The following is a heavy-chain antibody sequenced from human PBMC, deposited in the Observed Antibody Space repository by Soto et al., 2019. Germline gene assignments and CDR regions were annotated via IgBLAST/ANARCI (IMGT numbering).Heavy chain of an antibody. Sequence: SETLSLTCTVSGGSISSSSYYWGWIRQPPGKGLEWIGSIYYSGSTYYNPSLKSRVTISVDTSKNQFSLRLSSVTAADTAVYYCARRRSSWYVDPWGKGTLLTVSS. V-gene: IGHV4-39*01. CDR2: IYYSGST. CDR1: GGSISSSSYY. D-gene: IGHD6-13*01. J-gene: IGHJ5*02. CDR3: ARRRSSWYVDP.